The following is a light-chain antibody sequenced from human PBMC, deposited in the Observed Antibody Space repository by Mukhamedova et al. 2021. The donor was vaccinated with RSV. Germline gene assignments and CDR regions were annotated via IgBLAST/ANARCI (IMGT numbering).Light chain of an antibody. V-gene: IGKV1-13*02. Sequence: WYQRRVHGKAPKVLIFDASSLKTGVPSRFSGSGSGTEFTLTITSLQPEDFATYYCQQFGDFATFGGGTKVEVK. CDR2: DAS. J-gene: IGKJ4*01. CDR3: QQFGDFAT.